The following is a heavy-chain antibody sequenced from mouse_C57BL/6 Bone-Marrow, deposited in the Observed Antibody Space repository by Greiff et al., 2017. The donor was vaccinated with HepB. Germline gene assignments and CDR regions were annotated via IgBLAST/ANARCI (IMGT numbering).Heavy chain of an antibody. Sequence: QVQLKQSGAELARPGASVKMSCKASGYTFTSYTMHWVKQRPGQGLEWIGYINPSSGYTKYNQKFKDKATLTADKSSSTAYMQLSSLTSEDSAVYYGAKYGNYPGRYFDYWGQGTTLTVSS. D-gene: IGHD2-1*01. CDR3: AKYGNYPGRYFDY. J-gene: IGHJ2*01. CDR2: INPSSGYT. CDR1: GYTFTSYT. V-gene: IGHV1-4*01.